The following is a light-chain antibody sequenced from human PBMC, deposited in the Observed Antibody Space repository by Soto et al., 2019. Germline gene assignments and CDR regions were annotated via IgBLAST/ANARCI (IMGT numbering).Light chain of an antibody. CDR3: QQYTSYSAGT. J-gene: IGKJ1*01. CDR2: EAY. CDR1: QSIDSW. V-gene: IGKV1-5*03. Sequence: DIQMTQSPSTLSASVGDRVTITCRASQSIDSWLAWFQQKPGKTPDLLIYEAYRLESGVPSRFSGSGSGTEFTLTISSLQPDDFATYYCQQYTSYSAGTFGQGNKVEIK.